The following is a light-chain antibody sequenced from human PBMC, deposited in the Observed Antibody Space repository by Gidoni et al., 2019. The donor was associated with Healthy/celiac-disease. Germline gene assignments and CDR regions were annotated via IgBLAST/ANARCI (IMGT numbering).Light chain of an antibody. V-gene: IGKV3-20*01. J-gene: IGKJ3*01. CDR2: GAS. Sequence: ELVFTQSPATLSLSPGERAPLSCRASQSVSSSYLACYQQKPGQAPRLLIYGASSRATGIPDRCSGSGSGTDFTLTISRLEPEDFAVYYCQQYGSSPLFTFGPGTKVDIK. CDR1: QSVSSSY. CDR3: QQYGSSPLFT.